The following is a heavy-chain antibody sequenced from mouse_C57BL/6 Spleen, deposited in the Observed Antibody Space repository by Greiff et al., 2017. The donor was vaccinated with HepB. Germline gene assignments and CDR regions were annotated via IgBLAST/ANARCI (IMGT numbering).Heavy chain of an antibody. V-gene: IGHV6-3*01. Sequence: EVKVEESGGGLVQPGGSMKLSCVASGFTFSNYWMNWVRQSPEKGLEWVAQIRLKSDNYATHYAESVKGRFTISRDDSKSSVYLQMNNLRAEDTGIYYCTGYSNYVYYAMDYWGQGTSVTVSS. J-gene: IGHJ4*01. D-gene: IGHD2-5*01. CDR3: TGYSNYVYYAMDY. CDR1: GFTFSNYW. CDR2: IRLKSDNYAT.